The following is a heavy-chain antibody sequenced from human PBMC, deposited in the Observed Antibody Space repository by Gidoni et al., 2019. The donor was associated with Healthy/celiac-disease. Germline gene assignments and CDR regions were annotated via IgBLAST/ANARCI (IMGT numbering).Heavy chain of an antibody. V-gene: IGHV3-21*01. Sequence: EVQLVESGGGLVKPGGSLRLSCAASGFTFSSYSMNWVRQAPGKGLEWVSSISSSSSYIYYADSVKGRFTISRDNAKNSLYLQMNSLRAEDTAVYYCARLEEQGQYNWFDPWGQGTLVTVSS. D-gene: IGHD4-4*01. CDR1: GFTFSSYS. CDR3: ARLEEQGQYNWFDP. J-gene: IGHJ5*02. CDR2: ISSSSSYI.